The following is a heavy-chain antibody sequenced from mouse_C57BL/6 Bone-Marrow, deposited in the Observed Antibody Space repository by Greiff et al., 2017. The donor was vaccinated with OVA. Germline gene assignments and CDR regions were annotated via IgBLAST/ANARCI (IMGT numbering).Heavy chain of an antibody. Sequence: EVNVVESGEGLVKPGGSLKLSCAASGFTFSSYAMSWVRQTPEKRLEWVAYISSGGDYIYYADTVKGRFTISRDNARNTLYLQMSSLKSEDTAMYYCTSHYYYGSSYWFAYWGQGTLVTVSA. J-gene: IGHJ3*01. CDR3: TSHYYYGSSYWFAY. CDR1: GFTFSSYA. D-gene: IGHD1-1*01. CDR2: ISSGGDYI. V-gene: IGHV5-9-1*02.